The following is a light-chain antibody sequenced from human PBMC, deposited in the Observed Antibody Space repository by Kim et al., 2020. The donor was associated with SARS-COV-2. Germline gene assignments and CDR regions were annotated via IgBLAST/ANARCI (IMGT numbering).Light chain of an antibody. CDR2: KAS. CDR3: QQYNSYSPLT. J-gene: IGKJ4*01. CDR1: RSISSW. Sequence: SVGDRVTIPCRASRSISSWVAWYQQKPGKAPKLLIYKASSLESGVPSRFSGSGSGTEFTLTISSLQPDDFATFYCQQYNSYSPLTFGGGTKVDIK. V-gene: IGKV1-5*03.